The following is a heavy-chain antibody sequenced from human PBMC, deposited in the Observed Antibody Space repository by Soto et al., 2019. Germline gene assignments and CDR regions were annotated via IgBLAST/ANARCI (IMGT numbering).Heavy chain of an antibody. D-gene: IGHD3-3*01. Sequence: TLSLTCTVSGGSISSSSYYWGWIRQPPGKGLEWIGSIYYSGSTYYNPPLKSRVTISVDTSKNQFSLKLSSVTAADTAVYYCARLGLYYDFWSGSDQLDYWGQGTLVTVSS. CDR2: IYYSGST. J-gene: IGHJ4*02. CDR3: ARLGLYYDFWSGSDQLDY. V-gene: IGHV4-39*01. CDR1: GGSISSSSYY.